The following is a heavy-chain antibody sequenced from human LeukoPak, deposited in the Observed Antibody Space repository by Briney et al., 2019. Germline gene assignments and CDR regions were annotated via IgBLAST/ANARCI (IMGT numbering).Heavy chain of an antibody. J-gene: IGHJ4*02. Sequence: GGSLRLSCVASGFTFSSSGMHWVRQAPGKGLEWVALLRYDGNNKYYADSVKGRFTVSRDISKNTLYLQMNTLRADDAAVYSCAKDVKFSWPFYFDYWGQGILVTVSS. CDR1: GFTFSSSG. V-gene: IGHV3-30*02. D-gene: IGHD5-12*01. CDR3: AKDVKFSWPFYFDY. CDR2: LRYDGNNK.